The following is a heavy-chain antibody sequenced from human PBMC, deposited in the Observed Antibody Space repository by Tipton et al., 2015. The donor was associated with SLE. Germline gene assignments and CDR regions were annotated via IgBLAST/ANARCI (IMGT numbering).Heavy chain of an antibody. D-gene: IGHD2-2*01. V-gene: IGHV4-39*07. CDR3: ARGDCSSTSCLDY. CDR1: GGSINSSSYY. Sequence: TLSLTCTVSGGSINSSSYYWGWIRQPPGKGLEWIGSIYYSGSTHYNPSLKSRVTISVDTSKNQFSLKLSSVTAADTAVYYCARGDCSSTSCLDYWGQGTLVTVSS. J-gene: IGHJ4*02. CDR2: IYYSGST.